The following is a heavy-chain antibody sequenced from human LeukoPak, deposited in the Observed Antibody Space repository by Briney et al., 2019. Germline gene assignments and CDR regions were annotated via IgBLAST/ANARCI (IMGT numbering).Heavy chain of an antibody. D-gene: IGHD1-14*01. CDR2: ISYDGSNK. Sequence: GGSLRLSCAASGFTFSSYGMHWVRQAPGKGLEWVAVISYDGSNKYYADSVKGRFTISRDNSKNTLYLQMNSLRAEDTAVYYCAKDARYKFSYFDYWGQGTLVTVSS. J-gene: IGHJ4*02. V-gene: IGHV3-30*18. CDR1: GFTFSSYG. CDR3: AKDARYKFSYFDY.